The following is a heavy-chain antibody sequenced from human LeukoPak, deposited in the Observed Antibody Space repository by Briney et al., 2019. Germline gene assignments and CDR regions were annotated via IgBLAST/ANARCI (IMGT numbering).Heavy chain of an antibody. V-gene: IGHV4-39*02. CDR2: IYYSGST. Sequence: KPSETLSLTCTVSGGSISSSSYYWGWIRQPPGKGLEWIGSIYYSGSTYYNPSLKSRVTISVDTSKNQFSLKLSSVTAADTAVYYCARDDYSNFTQGYWGQGTLVTVSS. J-gene: IGHJ4*02. CDR1: GGSISSSSYY. D-gene: IGHD4-11*01. CDR3: ARDDYSNFTQGY.